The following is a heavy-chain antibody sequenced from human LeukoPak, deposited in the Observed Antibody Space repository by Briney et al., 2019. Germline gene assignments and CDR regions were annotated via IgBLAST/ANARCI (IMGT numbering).Heavy chain of an antibody. V-gene: IGHV1-18*01. D-gene: IGHD6-19*01. CDR3: ARDGIAVAGSSGRDY. CDR1: GYTFTSYG. CDR2: ISAYNGDT. Sequence: ASVKVSCKASGYTFTSYGISWVRQAPGQGLEWMGWISAYNGDTNYAQKLQGRVTMTTDTSTSTAYMELRSLRSDDTAVYYCARDGIAVAGSSGRDYWGQGTLVTVSS. J-gene: IGHJ4*02.